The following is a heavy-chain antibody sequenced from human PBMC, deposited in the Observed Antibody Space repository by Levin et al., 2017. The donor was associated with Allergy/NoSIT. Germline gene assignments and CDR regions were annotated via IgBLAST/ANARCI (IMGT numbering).Heavy chain of an antibody. J-gene: IGHJ4*02. CDR3: ANPPFITGTTRGVYYFDY. D-gene: IGHD1-7*01. CDR2: ISGSGGGT. V-gene: IGHV3-23*01. CDR1: GFTFSSYA. Sequence: GGSLRLSCAASGFTFSSYAMSWVRQAPGKGLEWVSAISGSGGGTYYADSVKGRFTISRDNSKNTLYLQMDSLRAEDTAVYYCANPPFITGTTRGVYYFDYWGQGTLVTVSS.